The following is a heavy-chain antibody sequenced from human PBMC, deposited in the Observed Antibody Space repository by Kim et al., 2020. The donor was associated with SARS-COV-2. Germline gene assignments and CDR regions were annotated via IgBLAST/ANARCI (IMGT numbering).Heavy chain of an antibody. Sequence: GGSLRLSCAASGFTFSSYAMHWVRQAPGKGLEWVAVIWYDGSNKYYADSVKGRFTISRDNSKNTLYLQMNSLRAEDTAVYYCAKDLGYSYGSKDYWGQGTLVTVSS. CDR3: AKDLGYSYGSKDY. V-gene: IGHV3-33*06. CDR1: GFTFSSYA. J-gene: IGHJ4*02. D-gene: IGHD5-18*01. CDR2: IWYDGSNK.